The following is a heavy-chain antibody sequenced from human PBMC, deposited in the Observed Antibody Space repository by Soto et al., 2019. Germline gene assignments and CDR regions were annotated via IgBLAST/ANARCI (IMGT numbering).Heavy chain of an antibody. CDR1: GFTFSDYY. D-gene: IGHD4-17*01. Sequence: SLRLSCAASGFTFSDYYMTWIRQAPGKGLEWVSYISSSSSYTNCVDSVKGRFTISRDNAKNSLYLQMNSLRAEDTAVYYCARADYSDYGNFAYWGQGTLVTVSS. CDR3: ARADYSDYGNFAY. V-gene: IGHV3-11*06. J-gene: IGHJ4*02. CDR2: ISSSSSYT.